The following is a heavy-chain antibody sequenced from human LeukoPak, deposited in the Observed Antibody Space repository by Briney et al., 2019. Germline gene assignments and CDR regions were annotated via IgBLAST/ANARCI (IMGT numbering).Heavy chain of an antibody. CDR2: MNPNSGNT. CDR1: GYTFTSYD. D-gene: IGHD6-19*01. V-gene: IGHV1-8*01. J-gene: IGHJ5*02. CDR3: ARGKPIAVAGTRWFDP. Sequence: GASVKVSFKASGYTFTSYDINWVRQATGQGLEWVGWMNPNSGNTGYAQKFQGRVTMTRNTSISTAYMELSSLRSEDTAVYYCARGKPIAVAGTRWFDPWGQGTLVTVSS.